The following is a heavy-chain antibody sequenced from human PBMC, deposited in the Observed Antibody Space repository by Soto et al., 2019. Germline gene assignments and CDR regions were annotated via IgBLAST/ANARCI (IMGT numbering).Heavy chain of an antibody. CDR1: GGSISSSSYY. CDR3: ARHRIPTGTYDFWSGYLKSGWFDP. CDR2: IYYSGST. D-gene: IGHD3-3*01. V-gene: IGHV4-39*01. J-gene: IGHJ5*02. Sequence: SETLSLTCTVSGGSISSSSYYWGWIRQPPGKGLEWIGSIYYSGSTYYNPSLKSRVTISVDTSKNQFSLKLSSVTAADTAVYYCARHRIPTGTYDFWSGYLKSGWFDPWGQGTLVTVSS.